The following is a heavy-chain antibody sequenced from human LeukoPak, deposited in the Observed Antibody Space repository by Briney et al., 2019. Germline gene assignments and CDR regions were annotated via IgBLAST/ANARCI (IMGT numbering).Heavy chain of an antibody. D-gene: IGHD6-13*01. CDR3: SLEGSSWYRYFQH. CDR1: GFTFSSYW. J-gene: IGHJ1*01. CDR2: IKQDGSEK. Sequence: GGSLRLSCSASGFTFSSYWLSWVRQAPGKGLEWVANIKQDGSEKYYVDSVKGRFTISRDNAKNSLYLQMNSLRAEDTAVYYSSLEGSSWYRYFQHWGQGTLVTVSS. V-gene: IGHV3-7*05.